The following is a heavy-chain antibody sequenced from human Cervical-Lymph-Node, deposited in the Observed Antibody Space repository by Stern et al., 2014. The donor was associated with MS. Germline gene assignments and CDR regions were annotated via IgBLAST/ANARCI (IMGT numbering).Heavy chain of an antibody. CDR3: AVDIVVVVGEDYHYGMGV. J-gene: IGHJ6*02. Sequence: VQLVQSGAEVKKPGSSVKVSCKASGGTFRSYAISWVRQAPGQGLEWMGGFIPLLQTSNYAQKFQGRVTITADESTSTAYMELSSLRSEDTAVYFCAVDIVVVVGEDYHYGMGVWGQGTTVTVSS. D-gene: IGHD2-15*01. CDR1: GGTFRSYA. V-gene: IGHV1-69*01. CDR2: FIPLLQTS.